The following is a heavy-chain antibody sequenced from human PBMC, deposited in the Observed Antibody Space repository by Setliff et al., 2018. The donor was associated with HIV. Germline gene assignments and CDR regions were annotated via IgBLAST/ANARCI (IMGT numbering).Heavy chain of an antibody. V-gene: IGHV4-38-2*02. CDR1: GYSISSGYY. CDR2: IYHSGST. Sequence: SETLSLTCAVSGYSISSGYYWGWIRQPPGKGLEWIGSIYHSGSTYYNPSLKSRVTISVDTSKNHFSLKLSSVTAADTAVYYCARDTYYHDSSGYQRAFDIWGQGTMVTVSS. D-gene: IGHD3-22*01. J-gene: IGHJ3*02. CDR3: ARDTYYHDSSGYQRAFDI.